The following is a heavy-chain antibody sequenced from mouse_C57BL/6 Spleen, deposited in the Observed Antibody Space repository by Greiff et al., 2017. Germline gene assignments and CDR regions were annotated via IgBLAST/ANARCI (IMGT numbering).Heavy chain of an antibody. V-gene: IGHV7-3*01. CDR3: ARYPQTGFDY. Sequence: EVKLMESGGGLVQPGGSLSLSCAASGFTFTDYYMSWVRQPPGKALEWLGFIRNKANGYTTEYSASVKGRFTISRDNSQSILYLQMNALRAEDSATYYCARYPQTGFDYWGQGTTLTVSS. CDR1: GFTFTDYY. J-gene: IGHJ2*01. CDR2: IRNKANGYTT. D-gene: IGHD4-1*01.